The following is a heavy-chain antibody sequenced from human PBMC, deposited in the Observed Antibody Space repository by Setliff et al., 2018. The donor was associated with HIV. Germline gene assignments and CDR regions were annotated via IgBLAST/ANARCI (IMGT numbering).Heavy chain of an antibody. Sequence: AASVKVSCKTSGYMFNIYYMHWVRQVPGQGLEWMGWSNPNTGGTKYAQKFQGRVTMTMDTSTTTAYRELSGLKSDDTAVYYCARDHVVCSGGTCRSDDPYYYYYMNVWGQGTTVTVSS. CDR3: ARDHVVCSGGTCRSDDPYYYYYMNV. J-gene: IGHJ6*03. V-gene: IGHV1-2*02. CDR2: SNPNTGGT. D-gene: IGHD2-15*01. CDR1: GYMFNIYY.